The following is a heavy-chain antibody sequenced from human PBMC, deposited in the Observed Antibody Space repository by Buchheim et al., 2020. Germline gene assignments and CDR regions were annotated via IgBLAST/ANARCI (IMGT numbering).Heavy chain of an antibody. CDR1: GFTFSSYA. CDR3: ARGLTYYYDSSGYLTSDAFDI. Sequence: QVQLVESGGGVVQPGRSLRLSCAASGFTFSSYAMHWVRQAPGKGLEWVAVISYDGSNKYYSDSVKGRFTISRDNSKNKLYLQMNSLRAEDTAVYYCARGLTYYYDSSGYLTSDAFDIWGQGT. V-gene: IGHV3-30*04. J-gene: IGHJ3*02. D-gene: IGHD3-22*01. CDR2: ISYDGSNK.